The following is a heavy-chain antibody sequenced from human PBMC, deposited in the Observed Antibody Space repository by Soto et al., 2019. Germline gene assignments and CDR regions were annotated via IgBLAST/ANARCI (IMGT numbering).Heavy chain of an antibody. CDR3: ALGEMATVPFAY. J-gene: IGHJ4*02. CDR2: MNDDGTT. Sequence: GGYLRLSCAASGFSVSNNHMSWVRQAPGKGLEWVSGMNDDGTTYHADSVKGRFSISRDNAKSSLYLQMNSLRAKDTAVYYCALGEMATVPFAYWGQGTLVTVSS. V-gene: IGHV3-53*01. D-gene: IGHD4-4*01. CDR1: GFSVSNNH.